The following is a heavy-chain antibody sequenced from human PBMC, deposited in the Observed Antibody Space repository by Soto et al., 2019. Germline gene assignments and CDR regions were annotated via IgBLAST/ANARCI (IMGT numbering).Heavy chain of an antibody. J-gene: IGHJ4*02. D-gene: IGHD4-17*01. V-gene: IGHV3-23*01. CDR3: AKAPTVSTPVDY. CDR1: GFTFSSSA. CDR2: VSGSGAGT. Sequence: GSLRLSCVASGFTFSSSAVSWVRQAPGKGLEWVPTVSGSGAGTYYADSVKGRFTVSRDNSKNTLYLQMNSLSAEDTAVYYCAKAPTVSTPVDYWGQGTVVTVSS.